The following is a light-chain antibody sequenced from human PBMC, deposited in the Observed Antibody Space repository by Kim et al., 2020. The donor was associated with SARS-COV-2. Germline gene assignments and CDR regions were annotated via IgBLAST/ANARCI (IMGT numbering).Light chain of an antibody. CDR1: KLGEKY. V-gene: IGLV3-1*01. Sequence: SYELTQPPSVSVSPGQTASITCSGDKLGEKYASWYQQKPGQSPVVIIYQDTERPSGIPERFSGSNSGNTATLTISGTQAVDEADYYCQAWDSKTALFGGGTKLTVL. CDR2: QDT. CDR3: QAWDSKTAL. J-gene: IGLJ3*02.